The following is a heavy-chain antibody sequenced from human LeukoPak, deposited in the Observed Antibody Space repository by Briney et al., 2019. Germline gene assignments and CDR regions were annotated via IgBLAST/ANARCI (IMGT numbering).Heavy chain of an antibody. V-gene: IGHV4-39*07. CDR1: GGSISSSSYY. CDR3: ARAENRAAYYYYYYMDV. J-gene: IGHJ6*03. D-gene: IGHD1-14*01. CDR2: IYYSGST. Sequence: SETLSLTCTVSGGSISSSSYYWGWIRQPPGKGLEWIGSIYYSGSTYYNPSLKSRVTISVDTSKNQFSLKLSSVTAADTAVYYCARAENRAAYYYYYYMDVWGKGTTVTVSS.